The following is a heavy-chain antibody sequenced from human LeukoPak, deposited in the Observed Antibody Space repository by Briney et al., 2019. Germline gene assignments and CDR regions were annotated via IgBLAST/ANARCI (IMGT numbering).Heavy chain of an antibody. V-gene: IGHV5-51*01. J-gene: IGHJ4*02. CDR2: IYPGDSDT. CDR3: ARRQGCSSTSCPPDY. CDR1: GSRFTTYW. Sequence: GEPLKISCRGSGSRFTTYWIGWVRQLPGKGLEWMGIIYPGDSDTRYTPSFQGQVSLSADKPINTAYLQWSSLKASDTAMYYCARRQGCSSTSCPPDYWGQGTLVTVSP. D-gene: IGHD2-2*01.